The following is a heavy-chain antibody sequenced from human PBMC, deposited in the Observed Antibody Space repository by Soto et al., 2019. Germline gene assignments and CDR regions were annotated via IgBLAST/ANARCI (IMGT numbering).Heavy chain of an antibody. CDR3: ARGGYGRQRGAVDI. CDR2: IYYSGST. D-gene: IGHD5-12*01. CDR1: GGSINSYY. J-gene: IGHJ3*02. Sequence: QVQLQESGPGLVKPSETLSLTCTVSGGSINSYYWSWIRQSPGKGLEWIGYIYYSGSTKYNPSLKGRVTISVDTSKNQFSLELSSVTAADTAVYYCARGGYGRQRGAVDIWGQGTKVAVS. V-gene: IGHV4-59*01.